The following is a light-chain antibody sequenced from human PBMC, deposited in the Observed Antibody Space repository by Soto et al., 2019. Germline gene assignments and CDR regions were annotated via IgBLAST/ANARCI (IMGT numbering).Light chain of an antibody. Sequence: QSALTQPASVSGSPGQSITISCTGTSSDVGGYNHVSWYQHSPGKAPKLILFAVSDRPSGVSHRFFGSKSGNTASLTISGLQADDEADYYCCSYTSLSTVVFGGGTQLTVL. J-gene: IGLJ2*01. CDR1: SSDVGGYNH. CDR2: AVS. V-gene: IGLV2-14*01. CDR3: CSYTSLSTVV.